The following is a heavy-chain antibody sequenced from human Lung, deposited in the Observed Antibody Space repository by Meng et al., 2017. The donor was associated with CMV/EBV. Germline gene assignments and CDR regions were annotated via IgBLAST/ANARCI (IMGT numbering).Heavy chain of an antibody. V-gene: IGHV4-39*07. CDR1: GDSISSSSYY. D-gene: IGHD6-6*01. Sequence: SDTLSFXXTVPGDSISSSSYYWGWIRQPPGKGLVRIGSIYYSGSTNYNPSLKSRVTISIDTSKNQFSLKLSSVTAADTAVYYCATDQQYSSSIYWGQGTLVTVSS. J-gene: IGHJ4*02. CDR3: ATDQQYSSSIY. CDR2: IYYSGST.